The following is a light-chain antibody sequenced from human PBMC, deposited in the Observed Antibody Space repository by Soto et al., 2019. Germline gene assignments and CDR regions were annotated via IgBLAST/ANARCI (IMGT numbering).Light chain of an antibody. V-gene: IGLV1-47*01. CDR1: SSNIGSNY. J-gene: IGLJ2*01. CDR3: AGWDDSLRGVL. CDR2: RND. Sequence: QAVVTQPPSASGTPGQRVTISCSGSSSNIGSNYVYWYQQLPGMAPKLLIYRNDQRPSGVPDRFSGSKSGTSASLAISGLRSEDEADYYCAGWDDSLRGVLFGGGTKVTVL.